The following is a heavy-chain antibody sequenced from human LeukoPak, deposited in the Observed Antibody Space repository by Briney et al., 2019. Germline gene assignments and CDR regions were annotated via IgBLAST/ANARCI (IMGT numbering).Heavy chain of an antibody. CDR2: IYHTGST. CDR3: ARADDYIDY. J-gene: IGHJ4*02. CDR1: GGSISSYY. Sequence: PSETLSLTCTVSGGSISSYYWSWIRQPPGKGLEWIGYIYHTGSTSYSPSLKSRVTISADTSQNQFSLKLSSVTAADTAVYYCARADDYIDYWGQGTLVTVSS. V-gene: IGHV4-59*01.